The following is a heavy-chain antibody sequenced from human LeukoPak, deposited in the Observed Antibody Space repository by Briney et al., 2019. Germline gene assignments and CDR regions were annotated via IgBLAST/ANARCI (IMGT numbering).Heavy chain of an antibody. V-gene: IGHV3-23*01. Sequence: GGSLRLSCAASGFTFSSYAMNWVRQAPEKGLEWVSAISGSGGSTYYADSVKGRFTISRDNSKNTLYLQMNSLRAEDTAVYYCAGRYDSSGYPLHWGQGTLVTVSS. CDR2: ISGSGGST. J-gene: IGHJ4*02. CDR1: GFTFSSYA. CDR3: AGRYDSSGYPLH. D-gene: IGHD3-22*01.